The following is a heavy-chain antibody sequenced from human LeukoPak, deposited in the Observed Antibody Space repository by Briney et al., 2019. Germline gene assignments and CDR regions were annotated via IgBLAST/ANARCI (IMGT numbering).Heavy chain of an antibody. V-gene: IGHV1-2*02. CDR1: GYTFTGYY. CDR2: INPNSGGT. J-gene: IGHJ4*02. Sequence: ASVKVSCKASGYTFTGYYMHWVRQAPGQGLEWMGWINPNSGGTNYAQKFQGRVTTTRDTSISTAYMELSRLTSDDTAVYYCARAYDVWSGYDYWGQGTLVTVSP. D-gene: IGHD3-3*01. CDR3: ARAYDVWSGYDY.